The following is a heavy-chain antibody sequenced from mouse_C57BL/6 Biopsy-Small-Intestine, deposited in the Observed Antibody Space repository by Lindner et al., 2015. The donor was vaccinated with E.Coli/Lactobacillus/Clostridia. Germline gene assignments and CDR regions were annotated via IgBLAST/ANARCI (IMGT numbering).Heavy chain of an antibody. J-gene: IGHJ4*01. V-gene: IGHV14-4*02. D-gene: IGHD1-1*01. CDR2: INPNNGGT. CDR1: GFPFNDYY. Sequence: SVKVSCKASGFPFNDYYMHWVRQAPGQGLEWLGWINPNNGGTYSPQRFLGRVTMTRDRSINTAYLELRNLRSDDTAVYYCARTLFCTTTSCDFGPYYYGMDVWGQGTAVTVSS. CDR3: ARTLFCTTTSCDFGPYYYGMDV.